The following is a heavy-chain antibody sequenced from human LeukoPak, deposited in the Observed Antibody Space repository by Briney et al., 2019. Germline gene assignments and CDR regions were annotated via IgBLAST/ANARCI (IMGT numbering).Heavy chain of an antibody. Sequence: GESLKISCQASGYSFGNNWIGWVRQRPGKGLQWMGIINPHDSTTKSSSSFQGQVTISIDKSINTAYLQWSSLTASDTAIYYCARHLRTSTYRDLDYWGQGTLVTVSS. J-gene: IGHJ4*02. CDR1: GYSFGNNW. CDR2: INPHDSTT. D-gene: IGHD1-14*01. CDR3: ARHLRTSTYRDLDY. V-gene: IGHV5-51*01.